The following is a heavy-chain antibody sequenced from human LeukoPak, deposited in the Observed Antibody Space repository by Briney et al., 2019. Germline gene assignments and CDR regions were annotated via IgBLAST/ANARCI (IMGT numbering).Heavy chain of an antibody. CDR2: INSDGRST. J-gene: IGHJ3*02. CDR3: ARGGSYLFDAFDI. V-gene: IGHV3-74*01. Sequence: PGGSLRLSCAASGFTFSYYWMHWVRQAPGKGLVWVSRINSDGRSTPYADSAKGRFTISRDNAKNTLYLQMNTLRAEDTAVYYCARGGSYLFDAFDIWGQGTMVTVSS. CDR1: GFTFSYYW. D-gene: IGHD1-26*01.